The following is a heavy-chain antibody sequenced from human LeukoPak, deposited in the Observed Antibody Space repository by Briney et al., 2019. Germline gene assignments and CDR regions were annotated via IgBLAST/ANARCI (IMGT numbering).Heavy chain of an antibody. D-gene: IGHD3-3*01. CDR2: MNPNSGNT. J-gene: IGHJ4*02. CDR1: GYTFTSYD. Sequence: ASVKVSCKASGYTFTSYDINWVRQTTGQGLEWMGWMNPNSGNTGYAQKFQGRVTITRNTSISTAYMELSSLRSEDTAVYYCARGGWDFWSGYSYYFDYWGQGTLATVSS. CDR3: ARGGWDFWSGYSYYFDY. V-gene: IGHV1-8*03.